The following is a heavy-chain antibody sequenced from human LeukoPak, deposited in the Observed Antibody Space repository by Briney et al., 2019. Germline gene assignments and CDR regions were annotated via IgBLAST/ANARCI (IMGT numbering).Heavy chain of an antibody. Sequence: GGSLRLSCSASGFSFTSYAMNWVRQAPGKGLEWVSSITTGSSYIYYADSVRGRFSVTRDNAKNSLYLEMNSLRAEDTAVYYCARVEATTARSYYYYYMDVWGKGTTVTVSS. D-gene: IGHD1-1*01. CDR2: ITTGSSYI. V-gene: IGHV3-21*06. CDR1: GFSFTSYA. CDR3: ARVEATTARSYYYYYMDV. J-gene: IGHJ6*03.